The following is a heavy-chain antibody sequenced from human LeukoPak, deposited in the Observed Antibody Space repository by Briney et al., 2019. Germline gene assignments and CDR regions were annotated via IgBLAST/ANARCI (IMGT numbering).Heavy chain of an antibody. CDR2: IYHSGST. CDR1: GGSISSGGYS. J-gene: IGHJ4*02. D-gene: IGHD4-17*01. Sequence: PSETLSLTCAVSGGSISSGGYSWSWIRQPPGKGLEWIGYIYHSGSTYYNPSLKSRVTISVDRSKNQFSLKLSSVTAADTAVYYCARESYGDSISDYWGQGTLVTVSS. V-gene: IGHV4-30-2*01. CDR3: ARESYGDSISDY.